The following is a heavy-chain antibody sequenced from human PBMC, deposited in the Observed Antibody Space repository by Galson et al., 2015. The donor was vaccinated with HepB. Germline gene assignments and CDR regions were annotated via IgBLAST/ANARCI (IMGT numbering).Heavy chain of an antibody. Sequence: SLRLSCAASGFTFSSYGMHWVRQAPGKGLEWVAIISYDGSNKYYADSVKGRFTISRDNSKNTLYLQMNSLRAEDTAVYYCAKANYDFWSGYYNPHYFDYWGQGTLVTVSS. D-gene: IGHD3-3*01. CDR2: ISYDGSNK. J-gene: IGHJ4*02. CDR3: AKANYDFWSGYYNPHYFDY. CDR1: GFTFSSYG. V-gene: IGHV3-30*18.